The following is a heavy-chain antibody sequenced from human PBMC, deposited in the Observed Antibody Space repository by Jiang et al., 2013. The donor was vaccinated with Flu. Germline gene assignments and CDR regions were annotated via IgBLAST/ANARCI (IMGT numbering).Heavy chain of an antibody. J-gene: IGHJ4*02. CDR2: ISAYNGNT. D-gene: IGHD2-2*02. Sequence: KVSCKASGYTFNSYGINWVRQAPGQGLEWMGWISAYNGNTKYAQSLQGRVTLTIETSTSTANMELRSLRSDDTAVYYCARDQVAAISVAGNYWGQGTLVTVSS. V-gene: IGHV1-18*04. CDR1: GYTFNSYG. CDR3: ARDQVAAISVAGNY.